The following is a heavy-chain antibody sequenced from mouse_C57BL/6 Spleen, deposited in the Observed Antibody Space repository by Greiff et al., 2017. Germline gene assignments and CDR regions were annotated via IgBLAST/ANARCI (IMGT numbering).Heavy chain of an antibody. V-gene: IGHV5-6*01. J-gene: IGHJ4*01. D-gene: IGHD2-4*01. CDR2: ISSGGSYT. CDR1: GFTFSSYG. Sequence: VQLKESGGDLVKPGGSLKLSCAASGFTFSSYGMSWVRQTPDKRLEWVATISSGGSYTYYPDSVKGRFTISRDNAKNTLYLQMSSLKSEDTAMYYCASIYYDYDVDAMDYWGQGTSVTVSS. CDR3: ASIYYDYDVDAMDY.